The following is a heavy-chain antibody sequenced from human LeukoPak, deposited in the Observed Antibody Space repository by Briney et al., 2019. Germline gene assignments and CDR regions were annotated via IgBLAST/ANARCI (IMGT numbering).Heavy chain of an antibody. CDR1: AFTFSRFA. CDR2: IRAGSDVT. D-gene: IGHD4-17*01. CDR3: AQDWIDGDSGIDQ. J-gene: IGHJ4*02. Sequence: GGFLRLSCAASAFTFSRFAMSWVRQAPGKGPEWVSAIRAGSDVTYYADFVKGRFTISRDNSKNMLFLQMNSLKVEDTAIYFCAQDWIDGDSGIDQWGQGTLVTVS. V-gene: IGHV3-23*01.